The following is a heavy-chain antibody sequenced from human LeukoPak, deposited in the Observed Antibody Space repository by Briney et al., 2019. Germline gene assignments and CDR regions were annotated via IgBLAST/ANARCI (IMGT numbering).Heavy chain of an antibody. Sequence: ASVKVSCKASGYTFTSYYMHWVRQAPGQGLGWMGIINPSGGSTSYAQKFQGRVTMTRDTSTSTVYMELSSLRSEDTAVYYCARQAYSSGWYGWFDPWGQGTLVTVSS. V-gene: IGHV1-46*01. CDR1: GYTFTSYY. CDR3: ARQAYSSGWYGWFDP. D-gene: IGHD6-19*01. CDR2: INPSGGST. J-gene: IGHJ5*02.